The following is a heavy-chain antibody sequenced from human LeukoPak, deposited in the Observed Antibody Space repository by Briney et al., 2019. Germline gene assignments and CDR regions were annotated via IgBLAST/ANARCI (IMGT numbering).Heavy chain of an antibody. CDR2: ISYDESSK. D-gene: IGHD3-22*01. J-gene: IGHJ4*02. V-gene: IGHV3-30*04. CDR3: AKGGYKYDSSGHNYFDY. CDR1: GFTFSSYA. Sequence: PGRSLRLSCAASGFTFSSYAMHWVRQAPGKGLEWVAVISYDESSKYYADSVKGRFTISRDNSKNTLFLQMNSLRPEDTAVFYCAKGGYKYDSSGHNYFDYWGQGILVTVSS.